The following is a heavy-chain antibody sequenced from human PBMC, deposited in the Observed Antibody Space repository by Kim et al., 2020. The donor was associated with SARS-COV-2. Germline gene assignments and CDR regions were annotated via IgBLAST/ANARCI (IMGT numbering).Heavy chain of an antibody. J-gene: IGHJ6*01. Sequence: AETLSLTCPVYGGSFSGYYWSWIRQPPGKGLEWIGEINHSGSTNYNPSLKRRLSISVDTSKNQFSLKLSSVTAADTAGYYCARGIYDILTGLLFVYYYYG. CDR1: GGSFSGYY. D-gene: IGHD3-9*01. CDR3: ARGIYDILTGLLFVYYYYG. V-gene: IGHV4-34*01. CDR2: INHSGST.